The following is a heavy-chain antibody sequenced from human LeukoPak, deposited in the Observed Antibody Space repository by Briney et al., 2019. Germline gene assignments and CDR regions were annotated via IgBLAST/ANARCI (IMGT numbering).Heavy chain of an antibody. Sequence: SETLSLTCAAYGGSFSGYYWSWIRQPPGKGLEWIGEINHSGSTNYNPSLKSRVTISVDTSKNQFSLKLSSVTAADTAVYYCARGDYYYGMDVWGQGTTVTVSS. J-gene: IGHJ6*02. V-gene: IGHV4-34*01. CDR1: GGSFSGYY. CDR2: INHSGST. CDR3: ARGDYYYGMDV.